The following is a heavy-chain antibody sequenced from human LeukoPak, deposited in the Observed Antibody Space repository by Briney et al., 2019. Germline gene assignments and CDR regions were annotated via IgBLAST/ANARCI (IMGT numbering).Heavy chain of an antibody. Sequence: GGPLRLSCAASGFTFSSYSMNWVRQAPGKGLEWVSSISSSSSNIYYADSVKGRFTISRDNAKNSLYLQMNSLRAEDTAVYYCARDHGIAAADWYQYNWFDPWGQGTLVTVSS. CDR3: ARDHGIAAADWYQYNWFDP. CDR1: GFTFSSYS. J-gene: IGHJ5*02. V-gene: IGHV3-21*01. CDR2: ISSSSSNI. D-gene: IGHD6-13*01.